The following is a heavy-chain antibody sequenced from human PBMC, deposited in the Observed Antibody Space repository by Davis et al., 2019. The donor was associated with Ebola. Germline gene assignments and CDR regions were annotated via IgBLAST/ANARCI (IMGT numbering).Heavy chain of an antibody. V-gene: IGHV4-59*01. Sequence: MPSETLSLTCTVSGGSISSYYWSWIRQPPGKGLEWIGYIYYSGSTNYNPSLKSRVTISVDTSKNQFSLKLSSVTAADTAVYYCARDPYYDSSYWYFDLWGRGTLVTVSS. J-gene: IGHJ2*01. CDR2: IYYSGST. CDR1: GGSISSYY. D-gene: IGHD3-22*01. CDR3: ARDPYYDSSYWYFDL.